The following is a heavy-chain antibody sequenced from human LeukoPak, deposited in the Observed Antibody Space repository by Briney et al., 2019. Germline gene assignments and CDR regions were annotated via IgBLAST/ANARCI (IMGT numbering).Heavy chain of an antibody. D-gene: IGHD1-26*01. V-gene: IGHV4-61*08. J-gene: IGHJ5*02. CDR2: IYYSGST. CDR1: CGSISSGGYY. Sequence: SQTLSLTCTVSCGSISSGGYYWSWIRQPPGKGLEWIGYIYYSGSTNYNPSLKSRVTISVDTAKNQFSLKLSSVTAADTAVYYCARLSGYYYDPWGQGTLLTVSS. CDR3: ARLSGYYYDP.